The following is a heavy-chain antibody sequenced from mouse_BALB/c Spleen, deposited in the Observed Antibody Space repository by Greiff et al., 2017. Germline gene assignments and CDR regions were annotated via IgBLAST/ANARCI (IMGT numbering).Heavy chain of an antibody. CDR3: VRAGGSSYFYYCDK. J-gene: IGHJ2*01. CDR1: GYTFTDYA. D-gene: IGHD1-1*01. Sequence: QVQLQQSGPELVRPGVSVKISCKGSGYTFTDYAMHWVKQSHAKSLEWIGVISTYYGNTNYNHKFKGKATMTVDKSSSTAYMELARLTSEDSAIYYCVRAGGSSYFYYCDKWGQETTLTVSA. V-gene: IGHV1-67*01. CDR2: ISTYYGNT.